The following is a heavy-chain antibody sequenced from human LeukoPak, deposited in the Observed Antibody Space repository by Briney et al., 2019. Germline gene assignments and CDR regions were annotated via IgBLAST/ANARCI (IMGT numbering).Heavy chain of an antibody. CDR1: GGSVSDYY. CDR3: ARRSITMVRGVIGNWFDP. V-gene: IGHV4-59*08. D-gene: IGHD3-10*01. J-gene: IGHJ5*02. Sequence: SETLSLTCTISGGSVSDYYWSWIRQSPGKGLEWIGYIYHTGSTSYSPSLKSRVTISVDTSKNQFSLKLSSVTAADTAVYYCARRSITMVRGVIGNWFDPWGQGTLVTVSS. CDR2: IYHTGST.